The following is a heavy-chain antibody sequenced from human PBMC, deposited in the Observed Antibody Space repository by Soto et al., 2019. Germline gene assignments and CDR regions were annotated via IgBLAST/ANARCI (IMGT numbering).Heavy chain of an antibody. V-gene: IGHV4-4*02. J-gene: IGHJ3*02. D-gene: IGHD2-2*01. CDR3: AITTRAFCTPDI. CDR2: VHHSGRSGST. Sequence: QVQLQEPGPGLVEPSETLSLTCAVSSGSITSDDWWTWVRQSPGKGLEWIGEVHHSGRSGSTNYNPSLRSRASISVDKSKNQFSLRLSSVTAADTAVCYCAITTRAFCTPDIWGQGTTVTVSS. CDR1: SGSITSDDW.